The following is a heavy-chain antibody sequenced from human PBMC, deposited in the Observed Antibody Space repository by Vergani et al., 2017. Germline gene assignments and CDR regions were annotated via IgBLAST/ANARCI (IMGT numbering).Heavy chain of an antibody. Sequence: QVQLVQSGAEVKKPGSSVKVSCKASGGTFSSYAISWVRQATGQGLEWMGWMNPNSGNTGYAQKFQGRVTMTRNTSISTAYMELSSLRSEDTAVYYCARGRLLGDNWFDPWGQGTLVTVSS. V-gene: IGHV1-8*02. D-gene: IGHD3-16*01. CDR1: GGTFSSYA. CDR3: ARGRLLGDNWFDP. J-gene: IGHJ5*02. CDR2: MNPNSGNT.